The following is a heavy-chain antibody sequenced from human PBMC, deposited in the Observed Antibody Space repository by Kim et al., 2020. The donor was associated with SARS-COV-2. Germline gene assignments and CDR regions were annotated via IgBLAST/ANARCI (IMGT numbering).Heavy chain of an antibody. CDR2: T. CDR3: ARETRDNWIDP. D-gene: IGHD4-17*01. V-gene: IGHV4-59*01. J-gene: IGHJ5*02. Sequence: TTYNPSLKRRVTISVDTAKNQFALKLSAGTAADTAVYYCARETRDNWIDPWGQGTLVTVSS.